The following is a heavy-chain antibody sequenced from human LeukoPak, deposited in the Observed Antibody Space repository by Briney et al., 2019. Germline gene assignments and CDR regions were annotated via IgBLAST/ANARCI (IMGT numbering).Heavy chain of an antibody. Sequence: GAPVKVSCKASGYTFTGYYMHWVRQAPGQGLEWMGRINPNSGGTNYAQKFQGRVTMTRDTSISTAYMELSRLRSDDTAVYYCARGPIVLMVYAIPHFDYWGQGTLVTVSS. V-gene: IGHV1-2*06. CDR3: ARGPIVLMVYAIPHFDY. CDR1: GYTFTGYY. J-gene: IGHJ4*02. D-gene: IGHD2-8*01. CDR2: INPNSGGT.